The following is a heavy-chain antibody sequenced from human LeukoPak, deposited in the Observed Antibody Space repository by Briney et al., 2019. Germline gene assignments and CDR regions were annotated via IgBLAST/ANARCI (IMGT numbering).Heavy chain of an antibody. CDR3: VRGVIIRGRLDP. Sequence: PGGSLRLSCAASGFIFRNYWMSWVRQAPGKGLEWVANIKEDGSEKYYVESVKGRFTISRDNAKNSLYLQMSSLRAEDTAVYYCVRGVIIRGRLDPWGQGTLVTVSS. J-gene: IGHJ5*02. D-gene: IGHD3-16*02. CDR1: GFIFRNYW. CDR2: IKEDGSEK. V-gene: IGHV3-7*01.